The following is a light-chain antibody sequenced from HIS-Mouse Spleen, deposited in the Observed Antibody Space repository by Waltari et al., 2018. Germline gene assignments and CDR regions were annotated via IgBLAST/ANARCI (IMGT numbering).Light chain of an antibody. CDR3: AAWDDSLNGWV. V-gene: IGLV1-44*01. CDR2: SNN. J-gene: IGLJ3*02. CDR1: RSNIGSNT. Sequence: QSVLTQPPSASGTPGQRVTISCSGSRSNIGSNTVTWYQPPPGTAPKLLIYSNNQRPSGVPDRFSGSKSGTSASLAISGLQSEDEADYYCAAWDDSLNGWVFGGGTKLTVL.